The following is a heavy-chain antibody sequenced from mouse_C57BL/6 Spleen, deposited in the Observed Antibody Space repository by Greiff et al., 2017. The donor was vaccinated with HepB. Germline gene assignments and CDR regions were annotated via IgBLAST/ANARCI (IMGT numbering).Heavy chain of an antibody. D-gene: IGHD1-1*01. CDR2: INPSNGGT. Sequence: QVQLKQPGTELVKPGASVKLSCKASGYTFTSYWMHWVKQRPGQGLEWIGNINPSNGGTNYNEKFKSKATLTVDKSSSTAYMQLSSLTSEDSAVYYCARDIYGSSPWFAYWGQGTLVTVSA. J-gene: IGHJ3*01. CDR1: GYTFTSYW. V-gene: IGHV1-53*01. CDR3: ARDIYGSSPWFAY.